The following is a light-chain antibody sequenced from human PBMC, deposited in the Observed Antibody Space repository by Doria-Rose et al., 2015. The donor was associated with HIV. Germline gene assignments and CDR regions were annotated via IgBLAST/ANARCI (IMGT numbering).Light chain of an antibody. J-gene: IGKJ1*01. V-gene: IGKV3-20*01. CDR3: HQYGTSWT. CDR1: QSFSSTY. Sequence: EIVLTQSPGTLSLSPGERATISCRACQSFSSTYLAWYQQTPGQAPSLLIYDGSTRPTGIPDRFSASGSGTDFTLTINRLEPEDFALYYCHQYGTSWTFGQGTKVEI. CDR2: DGS.